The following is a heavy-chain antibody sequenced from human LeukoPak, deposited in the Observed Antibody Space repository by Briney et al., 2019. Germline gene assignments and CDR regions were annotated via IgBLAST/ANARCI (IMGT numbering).Heavy chain of an antibody. J-gene: IGHJ4*02. Sequence: ASVKVSCKASGYAFTTYDINWVRQATGQGLEWMGWMNPKSGYTGHAQRFQGRVTMTEDTSTDTAYMELSSLRSEDTAVYHCARGLTPYYYDSSGYYTDYYFDYWGQGTLVTVSS. CDR3: ARGLTPYYYDSSGYYTDYYFDY. CDR1: GYAFTTYD. D-gene: IGHD3-22*01. CDR2: MNPKSGYT. V-gene: IGHV1-8*02.